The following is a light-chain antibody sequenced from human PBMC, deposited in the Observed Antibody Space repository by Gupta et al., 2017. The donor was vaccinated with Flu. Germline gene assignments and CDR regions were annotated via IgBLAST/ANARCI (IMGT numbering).Light chain of an antibody. CDR1: QSLVYSDGDTY. CDR2: KVS. V-gene: IGKV2-30*01. Sequence: DIVMTQSPLSLPVNLGQPASISCRSSQSLVYSDGDTYLTWFHQRPGQSPRRLIYKVSNRDSGVPDRFSGSGSGTDFTLKISRVEAEDVGVYYGMQTTRWPTFGQGTKLEIK. CDR3: MQTTRWPT. J-gene: IGKJ2*01.